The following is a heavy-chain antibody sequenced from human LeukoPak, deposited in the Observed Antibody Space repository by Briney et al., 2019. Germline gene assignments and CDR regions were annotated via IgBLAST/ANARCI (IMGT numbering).Heavy chain of an antibody. J-gene: IGHJ4*02. CDR1: GGSISNYC. CDR2: IYHSGST. CDR3: ARYLSSGLDY. Sequence: PSETLSLTCTVSGGSISNYCWSWIRQPPGKGLEWIGYIYHSGSTNYNPSLKSRVTISVDTSKNQFSLKLSSVTAADTAVYYCARYLSSGLDYWGQGTWLTVSS. V-gene: IGHV4-59*01. D-gene: IGHD3-10*01.